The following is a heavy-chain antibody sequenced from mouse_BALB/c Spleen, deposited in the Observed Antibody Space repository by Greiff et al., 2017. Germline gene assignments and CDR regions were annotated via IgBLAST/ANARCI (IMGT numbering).Heavy chain of an antibody. CDR1: GYTFTSYW. Sequence: QVQLQQSGAELAKPGASVKMSCKASGYTFTSYWMHWVKQRPGQGLEWIGYINPSTGYTEYNQKFKDKATLTADKSSSTAYMQLSSLTSEDSAVYYCARSSRRWDGDYWGQGTTLTVSS. V-gene: IGHV1-7*01. D-gene: IGHD4-1*01. CDR3: ARSSRRWDGDY. J-gene: IGHJ2*01. CDR2: INPSTGYT.